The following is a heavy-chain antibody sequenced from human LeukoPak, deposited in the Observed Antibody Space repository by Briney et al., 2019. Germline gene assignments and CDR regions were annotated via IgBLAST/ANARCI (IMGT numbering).Heavy chain of an antibody. CDR3: AKSDSSGYSTANWFDP. Sequence: GGSLRLSCAASGFTFSSYGMHWVRQAPGKGLEWVSAISGSGGSTYYADSVKGRFTISRDNSKNTLYLQMNSLRAEDTAVYYCAKSDSSGYSTANWFDPWGQGTLVTVSS. V-gene: IGHV3-23*01. D-gene: IGHD3-22*01. CDR1: GFTFSSYG. J-gene: IGHJ5*02. CDR2: ISGSGGST.